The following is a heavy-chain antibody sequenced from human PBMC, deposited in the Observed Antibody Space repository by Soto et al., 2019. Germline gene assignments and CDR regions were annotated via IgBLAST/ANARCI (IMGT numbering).Heavy chain of an antibody. D-gene: IGHD5-12*01. J-gene: IGHJ4*02. CDR1: GFTVSSNY. Sequence: PVGSLRLSCAASGFTVSSNYMSWVRQAPGKGLEWVSVIYSGGTTHYADSVKGRFTIFRDSSKNTLYLQMHSLRADDTGVYYCARDKDGNDYGLLGYWGQGTQVTVSS. CDR3: ARDKDGNDYGLLGY. V-gene: IGHV3-53*01. CDR2: IYSGGTT.